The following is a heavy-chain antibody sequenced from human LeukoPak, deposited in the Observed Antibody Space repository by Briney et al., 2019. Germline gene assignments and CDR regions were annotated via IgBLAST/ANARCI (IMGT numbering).Heavy chain of an antibody. Sequence: SETLSLTCTVSGGSISGGAYYWSWIRQHPGKGLEWIGYIYYSGSTYYNPSLKSRVTISVDTSKNQFSLKLSSVTAADTAVYYCAREVRVVRLRDFDLWGRGTLVTVSS. CDR3: AREVRVVRLRDFDL. V-gene: IGHV4-31*03. J-gene: IGHJ2*01. CDR1: GGSISGGAYY. CDR2: IYYSGST. D-gene: IGHD3-10*01.